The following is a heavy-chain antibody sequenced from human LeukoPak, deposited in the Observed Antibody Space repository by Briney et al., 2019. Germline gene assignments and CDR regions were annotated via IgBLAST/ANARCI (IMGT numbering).Heavy chain of an antibody. CDR1: GDSISRSSYY. J-gene: IGHJ4*02. V-gene: IGHV4-39*07. D-gene: IGHD6-13*01. CDR3: AREGSSWYAAFDY. CDR2: IYYSGTT. Sequence: SETLSLTCTVSGDSISRSSYYWGWIRQPPGKGLEWIGSIYYSGTTYYNPSLKSRVTISVDTSKNQFSLKLSSVTAADTAVYYCAREGSSWYAAFDYWGQGTLVTVSS.